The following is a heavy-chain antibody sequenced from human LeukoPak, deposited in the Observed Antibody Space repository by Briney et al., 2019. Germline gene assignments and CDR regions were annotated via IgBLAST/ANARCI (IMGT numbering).Heavy chain of an antibody. J-gene: IGHJ4*02. CDR2: ISSSGSAT. V-gene: IGHV3-21*04. D-gene: IGHD3-22*01. CDR1: RFTFSDYS. Sequence: GGSLRLSCAASRFTFSDYSMNWVRQAPGKGLEWVSSISSSGSATFYAASVEGRFTISRDNAKNSLYLQMNSLRAEDTALYYCAKDFYYDSSGYSYYFDYWGQGTLVTVSS. CDR3: AKDFYYDSSGYSYYFDY.